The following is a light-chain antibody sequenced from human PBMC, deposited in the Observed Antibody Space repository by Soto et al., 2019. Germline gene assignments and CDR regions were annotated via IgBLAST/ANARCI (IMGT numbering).Light chain of an antibody. V-gene: IGKV1-9*01. Sequence: IQLTQSPSSLSASVGDRVTVTCRASQGIGTYLVWYQQKSGKAPTVLIYASSTLQTGVPSRFSGSGAGTDFSLTIRSLHPEDVATYYCQQVDSYPRTFGQGTKVDIK. CDR1: QGIGTY. J-gene: IGKJ1*01. CDR2: ASS. CDR3: QQVDSYPRT.